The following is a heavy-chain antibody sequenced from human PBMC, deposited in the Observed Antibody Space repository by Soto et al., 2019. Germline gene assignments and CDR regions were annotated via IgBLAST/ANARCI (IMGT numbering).Heavy chain of an antibody. CDR3: AIDPHEFWTSYWFDP. Sequence: AASVKVACKTSGYTFNTYGINWVRQAPGQGLELMGWISAYDGKTTYAEKFQGRVTLTTDTSTSTAYMELRSLRSDDTAIYYCAIDPHEFWTSYWFDPWGQGTPVIVSS. J-gene: IGHJ5*02. CDR2: ISAYDGKT. CDR1: GYTFNTYG. D-gene: IGHD3-3*01. V-gene: IGHV1-18*01.